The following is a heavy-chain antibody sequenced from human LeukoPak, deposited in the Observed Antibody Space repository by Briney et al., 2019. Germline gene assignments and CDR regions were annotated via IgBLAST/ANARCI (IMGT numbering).Heavy chain of an antibody. J-gene: IGHJ6*02. D-gene: IGHD1-14*01. CDR2: IYYSGST. CDR3: ARDGMDYYYGMDV. Sequence: PSQTLSLTCTVSGGSISSGDYYWSWIRQPPGKGLEWIGYIYYSGSTYYNPSLKSRVTISVDTSKNQFSLKLSSVTAADTAVYYCARDGMDYYYGMDVWGQGTTVTVSS. V-gene: IGHV4-30-4*01. CDR1: GGSISSGDYY.